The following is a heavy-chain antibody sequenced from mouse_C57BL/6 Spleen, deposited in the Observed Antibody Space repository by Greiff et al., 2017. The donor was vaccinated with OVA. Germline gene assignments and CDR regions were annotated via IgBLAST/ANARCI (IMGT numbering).Heavy chain of an antibody. Sequence: EVKLVESGGGLVQPGGSLKLSCAASGFTFSDYYMYWVRQTPEKRLEWVAYISNGGGSTYYPDTVKGRFTISRDNAKNTLYLQMSRLKSEDTAMYYCARLNWDRAMDYWGQGTSVTVSS. CDR2: ISNGGGST. J-gene: IGHJ4*01. CDR1: GFTFSDYY. V-gene: IGHV5-12*01. CDR3: ARLNWDRAMDY. D-gene: IGHD4-1*01.